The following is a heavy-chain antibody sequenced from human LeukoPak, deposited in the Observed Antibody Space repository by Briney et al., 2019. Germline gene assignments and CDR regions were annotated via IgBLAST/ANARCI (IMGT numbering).Heavy chain of an antibody. J-gene: IGHJ4*02. D-gene: IGHD2-15*01. CDR3: ARDSALVY. CDR2: INPNSGGT. V-gene: IGHV1-2*02. CDR1: GGTFSSYA. Sequence: GASVKVSCKASGGTFSSYAISWVRQAPGQGLEWMGWINPNSGGTNYAQKFQGRVTMTRDTSISTAYMELSSLRSDDTAVYYCARDSALVYWGQGTLVTVSS.